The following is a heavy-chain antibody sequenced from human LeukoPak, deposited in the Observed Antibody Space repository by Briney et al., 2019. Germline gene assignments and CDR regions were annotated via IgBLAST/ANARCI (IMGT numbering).Heavy chain of an antibody. V-gene: IGHV3-7*01. D-gene: IGHD5-24*01. CDR2: IKQDGSEK. CDR1: GFTFSSYW. Sequence: PGGSLRLSCAASGFTFSSYWMSWVRQAPGKGLEWVATIKQDGSEKYYVDSVKGRFTISRDNAKNSLFLQMNSLRGEDTAVYYCARDKGKRWLQLVVPRNFDYWGQGTLVTVSS. CDR3: ARDKGKRWLQLVVPRNFDY. J-gene: IGHJ4*02.